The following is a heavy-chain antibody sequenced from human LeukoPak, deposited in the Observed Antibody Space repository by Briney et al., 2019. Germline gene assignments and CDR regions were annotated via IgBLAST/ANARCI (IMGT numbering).Heavy chain of an antibody. V-gene: IGHV1-69-2*01. CDR2: VDPEDGET. J-gene: IGHJ3*02. D-gene: IGHD2-2*01. CDR1: GYTFTDYY. Sequence: PGASVKVSCKASGYTFTDYYMHWVQQAPGKGLEWMGRVDPEDGETIYAEKFQGRVTITADTSTDTAYMELSSLRSEDTAVYYCARDGPSGGIVVVPAATHSDAFDIWGQGTMVTVSS. CDR3: ARDGPSGGIVVVPAATHSDAFDI.